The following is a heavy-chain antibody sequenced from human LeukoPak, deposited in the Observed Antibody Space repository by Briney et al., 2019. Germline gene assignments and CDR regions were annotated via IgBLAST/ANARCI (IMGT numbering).Heavy chain of an antibody. Sequence: PSETLSLTCTVSGVSISSYYWSWIRQPPGKGLEWIGYIYYSGSTNYNPSLKSRVTISVDTSKNQFSLKLSSVTAADTAVYYCAREGGSYYLDYWGQGTLVTVSS. CDR2: IYYSGST. J-gene: IGHJ4*02. V-gene: IGHV4-59*01. D-gene: IGHD2-15*01. CDR1: GVSISSYY. CDR3: AREGGSYYLDY.